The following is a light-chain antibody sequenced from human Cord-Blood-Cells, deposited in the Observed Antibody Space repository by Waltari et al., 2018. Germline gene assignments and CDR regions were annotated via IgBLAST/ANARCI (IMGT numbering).Light chain of an antibody. V-gene: IGLV2-23*01. CDR1: SSDVGSYNL. J-gene: IGLJ3*02. CDR3: CSYAGSSTWV. Sequence: QSALTQPASVSGSPGQSITISCTGTSSDVGSYNLVSWYQQPPGKAPKLRIYEGSKRPSGVSNRFSGSKSGHTATLTISGLQAEDEADYYCCSYAGSSTWVFGGGTKLTVL. CDR2: EGS.